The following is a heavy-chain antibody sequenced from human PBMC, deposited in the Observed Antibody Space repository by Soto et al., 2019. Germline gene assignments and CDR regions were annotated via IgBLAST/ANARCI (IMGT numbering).Heavy chain of an antibody. J-gene: IGHJ4*02. D-gene: IGHD3-10*01. CDR1: GYTFSSYS. Sequence: GASVKVSCKTSGYTFSSYSINWVRQAPGQGLEWMAWISTYSGNTHYAERVQGRVTVTLDKSARTAFMEMRGLTSDDTAVYFCARDNGYYGLRGQGTLVTVSS. CDR2: ISTYSGNT. V-gene: IGHV1-18*04. CDR3: ARDNGYYGL.